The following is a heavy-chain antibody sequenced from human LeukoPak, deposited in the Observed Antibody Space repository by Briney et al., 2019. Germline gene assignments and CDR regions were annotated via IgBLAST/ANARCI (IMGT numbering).Heavy chain of an antibody. J-gene: IGHJ4*02. Sequence: SGTLSLICGVSGGSITSTNYWAWVRQPPGKGLEWIGEVNLHGGTNYNPSLKSRVTISVDTSKSQFSLKLSSVTAADTAVYYCARDWGDSSGYPTLDYWGQGTLVTVSS. D-gene: IGHD3-22*01. CDR3: ARDWGDSSGYPTLDY. CDR2: VNLHGGT. V-gene: IGHV4-4*02. CDR1: GGSITSTNY.